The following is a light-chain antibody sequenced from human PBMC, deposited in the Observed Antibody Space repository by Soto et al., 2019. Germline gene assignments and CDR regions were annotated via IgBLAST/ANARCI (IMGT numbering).Light chain of an antibody. CDR3: QQFIDGWT. CDR1: QSINNR. J-gene: IGKJ1*01. CDR2: DAS. Sequence: IQMTQSPSTLSASIGDRVTITCRASQSINNRLAWXQQMPGXXPXLLIYDASSLESGVPSRFRGSGSETEFTLTISGLQPDDFATYYCQQFIDGWTFGQGTKVDIK. V-gene: IGKV1-5*01.